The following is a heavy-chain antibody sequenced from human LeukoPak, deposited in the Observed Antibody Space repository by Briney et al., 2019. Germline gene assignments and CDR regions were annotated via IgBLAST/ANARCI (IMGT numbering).Heavy chain of an antibody. Sequence: GGSLRLSCAASGFSVTSKFMGWVRQAPGKGLEWVSVIYSGDRTCYADSVKGRFTISRDNSKNTLYLQMNSLRAEDTAVYYCAGYSSGWYSCYWGQGTLVTVSS. CDR1: GFSVTSKF. D-gene: IGHD6-19*01. J-gene: IGHJ4*02. CDR3: AGYSSGWYSCY. CDR2: IYSGDRT. V-gene: IGHV3-53*01.